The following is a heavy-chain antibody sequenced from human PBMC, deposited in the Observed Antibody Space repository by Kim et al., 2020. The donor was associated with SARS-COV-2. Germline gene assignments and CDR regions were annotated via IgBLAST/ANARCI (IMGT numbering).Heavy chain of an antibody. V-gene: IGHV4-4*07. CDR2: IYTSGST. Sequence: SETLSLTCTVSGGSISSYYWSWIRQPAGKGLEWIGRIYTSGSTNYNPSLKSRVTMSVDTSKNQSSLKLSSVTAADTAVYYCARVGQWLVTDGDYFDYWGQGTLVTVSS. D-gene: IGHD6-19*01. J-gene: IGHJ4*02. CDR3: ARVGQWLVTDGDYFDY. CDR1: GGSISSYY.